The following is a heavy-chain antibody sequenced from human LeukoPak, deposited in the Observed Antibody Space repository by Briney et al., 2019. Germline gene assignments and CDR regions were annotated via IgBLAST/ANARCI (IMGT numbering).Heavy chain of an antibody. CDR1: GLTFGNYT. D-gene: IGHD5-18*01. CDR2: VSASCDI. J-gene: IGHJ4*02. Sequence: GGSLRLSCAASGLTFGNYTMNWVRQAPGRGVQWVSTVSASCDIHHTVPVMRRFTISRDNARNSLYLQMNSLRDEDTAVYYCARDALHTAHFDYWGQGTLVTVSS. V-gene: IGHV3-69-1*01. CDR3: ARDALHTAHFDY.